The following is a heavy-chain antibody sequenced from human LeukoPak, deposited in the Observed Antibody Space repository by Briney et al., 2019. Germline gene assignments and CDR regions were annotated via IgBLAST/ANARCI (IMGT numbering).Heavy chain of an antibody. Sequence: SGGSLRLSCAASGFTFSSYAMSWVRQAPGKGLEWVSAISGSGGSTYYADSVKGRFTISRDNSKNTLYLQMNSLRAEDTAVYYCAKGGGVGGAFDIWGQGTMVTVSS. CDR2: ISGSGGST. V-gene: IGHV3-23*01. J-gene: IGHJ3*02. D-gene: IGHD3-10*01. CDR3: AKGGGVGGAFDI. CDR1: GFTFSSYA.